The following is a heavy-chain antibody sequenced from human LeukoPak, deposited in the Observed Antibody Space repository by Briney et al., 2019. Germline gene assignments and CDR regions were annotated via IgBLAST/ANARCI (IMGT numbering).Heavy chain of an antibody. CDR3: AKDLIKYDFWSGLYY. J-gene: IGHJ4*02. Sequence: PGGSLRLSCAASGFTFSSYAMSWVRQAPGKGLEGVSAISGSGGSTYYADSVKGRFTISRDNSKNTLYLQMNSLRAEDTAVYYCAKDLIKYDFWSGLYYWGQGTLVTVSS. V-gene: IGHV3-23*01. CDR1: GFTFSSYA. D-gene: IGHD3-3*01. CDR2: ISGSGGST.